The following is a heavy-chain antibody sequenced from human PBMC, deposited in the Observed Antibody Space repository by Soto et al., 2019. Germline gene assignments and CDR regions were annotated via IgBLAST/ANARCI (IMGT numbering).Heavy chain of an antibody. CDR1: GYTFTSYG. CDR3: ARAILVVVPAASIGAFDI. Sequence: QVQLVQSGAEVKKPGASVKVSCKASGYTFTSYGISWVRQAPGQGLEWMGWISAYNGNTNYAQKLQGSVTMTTDTSPSTAYMELRCLRSDDTAVYYCARAILVVVPAASIGAFDIWGQGTMVTVSS. V-gene: IGHV1-18*01. D-gene: IGHD2-2*01. J-gene: IGHJ3*02. CDR2: ISAYNGNT.